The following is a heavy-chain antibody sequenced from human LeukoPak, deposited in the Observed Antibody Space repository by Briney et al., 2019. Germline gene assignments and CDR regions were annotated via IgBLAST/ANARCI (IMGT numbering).Heavy chain of an antibody. J-gene: IGHJ4*02. CDR1: EYTFTGYY. CDR2: INPNSGGT. CDR3: ARDSPDGSGTYYNDSPDY. V-gene: IGHV1-2*02. Sequence: ASVKVSCKASEYTFTGYYMNWVRQAPGQGLEWMGWINPNSGGTNYAQKFQGRVTMTRDTSISTAYMELSRLRSDDTAIYYCARDSPDGSGTYYNDSPDYWGQGTLVTVSS. D-gene: IGHD3-10*01.